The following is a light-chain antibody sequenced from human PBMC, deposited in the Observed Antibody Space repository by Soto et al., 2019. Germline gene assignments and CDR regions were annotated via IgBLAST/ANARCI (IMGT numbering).Light chain of an antibody. V-gene: IGKV4-1*01. CDR1: QSVLYSSNNKNY. CDR3: QHYNTYSQT. Sequence: DIVMTQSPDSLAVSLGERATINCKSSQSVLYSSNNKNYLAWYQQKPGQPPKLLIYWASTRESGVPDRFSGSGSGTDFTLTISSLQPDDFATYYCQHYNTYSQTFGQGTKVEIK. CDR2: WAS. J-gene: IGKJ1*01.